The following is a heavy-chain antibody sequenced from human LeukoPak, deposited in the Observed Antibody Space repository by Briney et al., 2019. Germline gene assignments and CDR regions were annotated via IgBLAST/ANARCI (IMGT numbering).Heavy chain of an antibody. CDR3: AKDFGTTGTPHF. Sequence: GGSLRLSCAASGFTFSSYEMNWVRQAPGKGLEWVANINPDGSAQHYVDSVRGRFTISRDNARSLVYLQVNSLRAEDTAVYYCAKDFGTTGTPHFWGQGTLVTVSS. D-gene: IGHD1-1*01. CDR1: GFTFSSYE. J-gene: IGHJ4*02. V-gene: IGHV3-7*03. CDR2: INPDGSAQ.